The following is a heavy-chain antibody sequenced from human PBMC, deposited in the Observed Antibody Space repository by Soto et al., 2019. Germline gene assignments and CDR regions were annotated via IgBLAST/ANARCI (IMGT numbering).Heavy chain of an antibody. J-gene: IGHJ3*02. D-gene: IGHD3-10*01. Sequence: GGSLRLSCAASGFTFSSYSMNWVRQAPGKGLEWVSYISSSSSTIYYAYSVKCRFTISRDNAKNSLYLQMNSLRAEDTAVYYCVRDRVVRGALWSFGAFDIWGQGTMVTVSS. CDR1: GFTFSSYS. CDR3: VRDRVVRGALWSFGAFDI. V-gene: IGHV3-48*04. CDR2: ISSSSSTI.